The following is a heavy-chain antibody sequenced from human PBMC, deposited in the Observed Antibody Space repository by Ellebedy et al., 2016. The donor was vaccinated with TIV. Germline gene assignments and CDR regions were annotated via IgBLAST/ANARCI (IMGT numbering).Heavy chain of an antibody. CDR2: IYSGGST. Sequence: GGSLRLXCAASGFTVSSNYISWVRQAPGKGLEWVSVIYSGGSTYYADSVKGRFTISRDNAKNTLYLEMHSLRAEDTAVYYCTRVITGSYGQFDYWGQGTLVTVSS. D-gene: IGHD3-10*01. V-gene: IGHV3-53*01. CDR1: GFTVSSNY. CDR3: TRVITGSYGQFDY. J-gene: IGHJ4*02.